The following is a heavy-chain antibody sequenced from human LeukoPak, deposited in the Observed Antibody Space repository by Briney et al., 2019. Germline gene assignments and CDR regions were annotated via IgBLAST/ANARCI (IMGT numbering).Heavy chain of an antibody. CDR2: ISWNSGSI. CDR1: GFTFDDYA. CDR3: AKDIGGYYDSSGFDY. J-gene: IGHJ4*02. Sequence: GGSLRLSCAASGFTFDDYAMHWVRQAPGKGLEWVSGISWNSGSIGYADSVKGRFTISRDNAKNSLYLQMNSLRAEDTALYYCAKDIGGYYDSSGFDYWGQGTLVTVSS. V-gene: IGHV3-9*01. D-gene: IGHD3-22*01.